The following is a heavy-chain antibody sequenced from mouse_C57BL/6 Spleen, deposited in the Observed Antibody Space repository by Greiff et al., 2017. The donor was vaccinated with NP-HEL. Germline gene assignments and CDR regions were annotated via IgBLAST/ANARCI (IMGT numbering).Heavy chain of an antibody. CDR1: GFTFSDYY. J-gene: IGHJ1*03. D-gene: IGHD2-2*01. CDR3: AREVTRYFDV. Sequence: EVKLVESEGGLVQPGSSMKLSCTASGFTFSDYYMAWVRQVPEKGLEWVANINYDGSSTYYLDSLKSRFIISRDNAKNILYLQMISLKSEDTATYYCAREVTRYFDVWGTGTTVTVSS. V-gene: IGHV5-16*01. CDR2: INYDGSST.